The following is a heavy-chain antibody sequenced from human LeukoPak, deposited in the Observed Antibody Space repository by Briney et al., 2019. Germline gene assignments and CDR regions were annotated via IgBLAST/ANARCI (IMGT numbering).Heavy chain of an antibody. Sequence: ASVKVSCKASGYTFTSYGISWVRQAPGQGLEWMGWISAYNGNTNYAQKLQGRVTMTTDTSTSTPYMELRGLRSDDTAVYYCARKATRGYSYGPMGYWGQGTLVTVSS. J-gene: IGHJ4*02. CDR3: ARKATRGYSYGPMGY. CDR1: GYTFTSYG. CDR2: ISAYNGNT. D-gene: IGHD5-18*01. V-gene: IGHV1-18*01.